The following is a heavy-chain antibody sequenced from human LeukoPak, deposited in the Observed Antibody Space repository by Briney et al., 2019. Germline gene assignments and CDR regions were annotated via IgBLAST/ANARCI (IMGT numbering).Heavy chain of an antibody. D-gene: IGHD2-21*02. CDR1: GGSVSGGNYF. J-gene: IGHJ5*01. Sequence: SQTLSLTCTVSGGSVSGGNYFWTWIRQPPGKGLEWIGYMYYSGSTYYNPSLKSRVIISVDPSKNQFTLKLTSVSAADTAMDYCARATDAIFDWFDSWGQGTLVTVSS. CDR2: MYYSGST. V-gene: IGHV4-30-4*01. CDR3: ARATDAIFDWFDS.